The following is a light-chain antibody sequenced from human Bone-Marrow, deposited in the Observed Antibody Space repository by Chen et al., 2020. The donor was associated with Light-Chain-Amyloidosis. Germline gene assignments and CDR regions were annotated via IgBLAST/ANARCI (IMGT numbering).Light chain of an antibody. J-gene: IGKJ1*01. CDR3: QQYDSSRWT. CDR1: QSVSSAF. Sequence: EIVLTQSPGTLSLSPGERATLSCRASQSVSSAFLSWYQQKPGQAPRLLIYGASSRATAIPDRFSGSGSGTDFTLTISRLEPGDFAMYYCQQYDSSRWTFGQGTKVEFK. V-gene: IGKV3-20*01. CDR2: GAS.